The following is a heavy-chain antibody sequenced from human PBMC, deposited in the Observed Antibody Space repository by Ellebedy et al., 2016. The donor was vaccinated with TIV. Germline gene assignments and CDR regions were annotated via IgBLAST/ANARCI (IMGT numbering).Heavy chain of an antibody. D-gene: IGHD5-18*01. CDR2: IDWDDDK. Sequence: SGPTLVKPTQTLTLTCTFSGFSLSTGGMCVSWIRQPPGKALEWLARIDWDDDKYYNTSLKTRLTISKDTSKNQVVLTMTNMDPVDTATYYCARSQALVDTVMAYYFDYWGQGTLVTVSS. J-gene: IGHJ4*02. CDR1: GFSLSTGGMC. V-gene: IGHV2-70*11. CDR3: ARSQALVDTVMAYYFDY.